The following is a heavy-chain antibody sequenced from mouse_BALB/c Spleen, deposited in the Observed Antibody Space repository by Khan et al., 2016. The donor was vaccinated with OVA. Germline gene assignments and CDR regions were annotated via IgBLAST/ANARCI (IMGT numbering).Heavy chain of an antibody. Sequence: VQLQQSGAELAKPGASVKMSCKASGYTFTRYWMHWVKQRPGQGLEWIGYINPSTGTTEYNNNYKDKATLTADKSSSTAYMQLSSLTSEDSEVYYCARAIYDGYPPFAYWGQGTLVTVSA. CDR2: INPSTGTT. J-gene: IGHJ3*01. D-gene: IGHD2-3*01. V-gene: IGHV1-7*01. CDR3: ARAIYDGYPPFAY. CDR1: GYTFTRYW.